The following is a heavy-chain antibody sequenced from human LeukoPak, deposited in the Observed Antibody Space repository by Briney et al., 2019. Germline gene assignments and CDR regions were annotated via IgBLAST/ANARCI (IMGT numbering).Heavy chain of an antibody. V-gene: IGHV3-21*01. CDR3: VRDGWQLDY. Sequence: PGGSLRLSCEASGFTFSHYNMNWIRQAPGKGLEWVSSINIAGNYIYYADSVRGRFTISRDNAKNSLYLQMNSLRAEDTAVYYCVRDGWQLDYWGQGTLVTVSS. CDR2: INIAGNYI. CDR1: GFTFSHYN. J-gene: IGHJ4*02. D-gene: IGHD6-19*01.